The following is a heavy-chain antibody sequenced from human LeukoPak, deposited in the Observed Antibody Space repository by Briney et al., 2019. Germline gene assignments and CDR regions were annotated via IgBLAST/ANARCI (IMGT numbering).Heavy chain of an antibody. J-gene: IGHJ5*02. V-gene: IGHV4-59*01. CDR1: GGSISSYY. Sequence: SETLSLTCTVSGGSISSYYWNWLRQPPGKGLEWIGHIYNSGSTNYNPSLKSRVTISVDTSKNQFSLKLSSVTAADTAVYYCARDGSGRYFKSFDPWGQGALVT. CDR3: ARDGSGRYFKSFDP. CDR2: IYNSGST. D-gene: IGHD3-10*01.